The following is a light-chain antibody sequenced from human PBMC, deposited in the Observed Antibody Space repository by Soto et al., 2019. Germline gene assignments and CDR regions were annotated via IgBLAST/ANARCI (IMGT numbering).Light chain of an antibody. J-gene: IGKJ2*02. CDR3: QQQCT. Sequence: EIVLTQSPGTLSLSPGERATLSCRASRSLSSSYVVWYQQKPGQAPRLLIYAASRRATGIPDRFSGSGSATEYTLTISRLEPEDFAVYYCQQQCTFGQVTKLEI. CDR1: RSLSSSY. CDR2: AAS. V-gene: IGKV3-20*01.